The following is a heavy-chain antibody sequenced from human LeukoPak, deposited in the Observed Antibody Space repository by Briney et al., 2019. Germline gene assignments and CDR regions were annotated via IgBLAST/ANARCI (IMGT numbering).Heavy chain of an antibody. Sequence: ASVKVSCKASGYTFTGYYMHWVRQAPGQGLEWMGWINPNSGGTNYAQKFQGRVTMTRDTSISTAYMELSRLGSDDTAVYYCARAYHGSYYLYYYYGMDVWGQGTTVTVSS. J-gene: IGHJ6*02. CDR2: INPNSGGT. CDR1: GYTFTGYY. V-gene: IGHV1-2*02. CDR3: ARAYHGSYYLYYYYGMDV. D-gene: IGHD1-26*01.